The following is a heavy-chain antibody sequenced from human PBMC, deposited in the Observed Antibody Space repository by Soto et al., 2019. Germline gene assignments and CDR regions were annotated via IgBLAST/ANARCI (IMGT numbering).Heavy chain of an antibody. CDR2: IYYSGST. J-gene: IGHJ4*02. Sequence: QVQLQESGPGLVKPSQTLSLTCTVSGGSISSDGYYWSWIRQHPGKGLEWIGYIYYSGSTYYNPSLKSRVTISVDTSKNQCSLKLSSVTAADTAVYYCARDRGGYGSFDFWGQGTLVTVSS. CDR1: GGSISSDGYY. CDR3: ARDRGGYGSFDF. V-gene: IGHV4-31*03. D-gene: IGHD5-12*01.